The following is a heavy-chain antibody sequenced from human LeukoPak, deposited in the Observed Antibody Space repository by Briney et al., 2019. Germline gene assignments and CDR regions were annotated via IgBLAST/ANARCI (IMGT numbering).Heavy chain of an antibody. D-gene: IGHD5-24*01. CDR3: ASQRRDGYNYPLDY. J-gene: IGHJ4*02. CDR2: ISSSGSTI. V-gene: IGHV3-11*04. CDR1: GFTFSDYY. Sequence: PGGSLRLSCAASGFTFSDYYMSWIRQAPGKGLEWVSYISSSGSTIYYADSVKGRFTISRDNAKNSLYLQMNSLRAEDTAVYYCASQRRDGYNYPLDYWGQGTLVTVSS.